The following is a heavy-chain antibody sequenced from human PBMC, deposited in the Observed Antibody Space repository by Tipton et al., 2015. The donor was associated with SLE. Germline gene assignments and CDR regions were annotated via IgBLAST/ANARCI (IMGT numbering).Heavy chain of an antibody. CDR1: GGSISSGGYY. CDR3: ARVGLLGPDAFDI. CDR2: IYYTGSA. J-gene: IGHJ3*02. D-gene: IGHD3/OR15-3a*01. V-gene: IGHV4-30-4*08. Sequence: TLSLTCTVSGGSISSGGYYWSWIRQSPETGLEWLGYIYYTGSAFYNPSLKSRISISVDTSKNQFSLKLSSMTAADTAVYYCARVGLLGPDAFDIWGQGTMVIVSS.